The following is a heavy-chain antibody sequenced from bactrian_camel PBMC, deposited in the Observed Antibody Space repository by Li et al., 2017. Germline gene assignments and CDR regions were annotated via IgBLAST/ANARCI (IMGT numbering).Heavy chain of an antibody. D-gene: IGHD8*01. CDR3: AAQYTGISGCYATSLAPASFDY. J-gene: IGHJ4*01. V-gene: IGHV3S55*01. CDR2: INRRGTI. CDR1: GSTVSRLY. Sequence: HVQLVESGGGSVQAGGSLRLSCVVSGSTVSRLYMAWFRQAPGKEREGVAVINRRGTIRYADFVTGRFTISKVNAEKTLYLQMSNLKPDDTASYYCAAQYTGISGCYATSLAPASFDYWGQGTQVTVS.